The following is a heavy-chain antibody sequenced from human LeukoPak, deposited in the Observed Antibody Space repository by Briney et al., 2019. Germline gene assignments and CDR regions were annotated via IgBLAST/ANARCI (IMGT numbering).Heavy chain of an antibody. D-gene: IGHD3-9*01. CDR3: ARSPRHILTGPKVDAFDI. Sequence: PSGTLSLTCAVSGGSISSSNWWSWVRQPPGKGLEWIGEIYHSGSTNYNPSLKSRVTISVDKSKNQFSLKLSSVTAADTAVYYCARSPRHILTGPKVDAFDIWGQGTMVTVSS. V-gene: IGHV4-4*02. J-gene: IGHJ3*02. CDR1: GGSISSSNW. CDR2: IYHSGST.